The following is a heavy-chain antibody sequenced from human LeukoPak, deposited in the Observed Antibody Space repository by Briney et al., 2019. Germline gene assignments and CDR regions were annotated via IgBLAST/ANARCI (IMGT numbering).Heavy chain of an antibody. CDR2: IHYSGST. Sequence: SETLSLTCTVSGVSISSSNYYWGWIRQPPGKGLEWIGSIHYSGSTYYNPSLKSRVTISVDTSKNQFSLKLSSVTAADTAVYYCKGSSGYSYYYYMDVWGIGTTVTVSS. V-gene: IGHV4-39*07. CDR1: GVSISSSNYY. J-gene: IGHJ6*03. CDR3: KGSSGYSYYYYMDV. D-gene: IGHD3-22*01.